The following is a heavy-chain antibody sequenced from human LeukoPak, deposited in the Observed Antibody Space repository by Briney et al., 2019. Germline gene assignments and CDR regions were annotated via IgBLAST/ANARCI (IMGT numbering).Heavy chain of an antibody. J-gene: IGHJ4*02. Sequence: AGGSLRLSCAASGFTFDDYAMSWVPQASGKGLEWVSAIGGSGGSTYYADSVKGRFTISRDSSKNTLYLQMNSLRAEDTAVYYSAKVLAGIPDYWGQGTLVTVSS. CDR3: AKVLAGIPDY. V-gene: IGHV3-23*01. CDR1: GFTFDDYA. CDR2: IGGSGGST. D-gene: IGHD3-10*01.